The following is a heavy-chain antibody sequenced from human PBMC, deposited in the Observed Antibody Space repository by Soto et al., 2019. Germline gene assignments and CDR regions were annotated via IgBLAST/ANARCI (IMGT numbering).Heavy chain of an antibody. V-gene: IGHV3-30-3*01. CDR2: ISYDGSNK. D-gene: IGHD2-21*02. J-gene: IGHJ2*01. CDR1: GFTFSSYA. Sequence: QVQLVESGGGVVQPGRSLRLSCAASGFTFSSYAMHWVRQAPGKGLEWVAVISYDGSNKYYADSVRGRFTISRDNSKNTLYLQMNSLRAEDTAVYYCARDSVRIVVVTAQPFWYFDLWGRGTLVTVSS. CDR3: ARDSVRIVVVTAQPFWYFDL.